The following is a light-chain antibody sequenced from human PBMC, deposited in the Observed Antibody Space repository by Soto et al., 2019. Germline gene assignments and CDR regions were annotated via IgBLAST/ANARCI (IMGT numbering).Light chain of an antibody. J-gene: IGKJ3*01. V-gene: IGKV2-30*01. Sequence: DVVMTQSPLSLPVTLGQPASISCRSSQSLIYTDGNTYLSWFQQRPGRSPRRLIYRVSHRDSGVPDRFSGSGSGTDFTLKISRVEAEDVGVYYCMQALQTSFTFGPGTKVDIK. CDR1: QSLIYTDGNTY. CDR2: RVS. CDR3: MQALQTSFT.